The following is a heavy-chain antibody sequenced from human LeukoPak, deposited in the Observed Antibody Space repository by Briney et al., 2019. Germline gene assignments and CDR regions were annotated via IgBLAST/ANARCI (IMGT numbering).Heavy chain of an antibody. CDR3: ARDVTYYDFWSGYYHFDY. Sequence: GASVKVSCKASGYTFTSYGISWVRQAPGQGLEWMGWISAYNGNTNYAQKLQGRVTMTTDTSTSTAYMELRSLRSDDTAVYYCARDVTYYDFWSGYYHFDYWGQGTLVTVSP. CDR1: GYTFTSYG. D-gene: IGHD3-3*01. J-gene: IGHJ4*02. V-gene: IGHV1-18*01. CDR2: ISAYNGNT.